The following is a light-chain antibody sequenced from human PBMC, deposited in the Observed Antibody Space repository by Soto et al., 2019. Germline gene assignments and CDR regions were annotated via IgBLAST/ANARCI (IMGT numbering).Light chain of an antibody. J-gene: IGKJ1*01. CDR2: GAS. Sequence: ESVLTQSPGTLSFSPGVRASLSCRSSQSVSNNYLAWYQQKPGQAPRLLIYGASTRATGIPDRFSGSGSGTDFTLTISRLEPEDSAVYYCQQYGSSPTWTFGQGTKVDIK. CDR3: QQYGSSPTWT. CDR1: QSVSNNY. V-gene: IGKV3-20*01.